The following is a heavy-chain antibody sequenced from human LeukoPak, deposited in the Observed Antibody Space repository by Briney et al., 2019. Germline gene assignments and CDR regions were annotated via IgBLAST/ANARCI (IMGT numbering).Heavy chain of an antibody. CDR3: ARGFTMVRGVSDYYYMDV. Sequence: SVKVSCKASGGTFSSYAISWVRQAPGQGLEWMGGIIPIFGTANYAQKFQGRVTITTDESTSTAYMELSSLRSEDTAVYYCARGFTMVRGVSDYYYMDVWGKGTTVTVSS. CDR2: IIPIFGTA. D-gene: IGHD3-10*01. V-gene: IGHV1-69*05. J-gene: IGHJ6*03. CDR1: GGTFSSYA.